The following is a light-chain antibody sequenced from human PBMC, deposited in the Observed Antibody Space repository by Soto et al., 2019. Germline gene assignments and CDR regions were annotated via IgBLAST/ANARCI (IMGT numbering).Light chain of an antibody. CDR1: QSLVYSDGNTY. Sequence: IVVTQSPLSLPVTLGQPASISCKSSQSLVYSDGNTYLNWFQQRPGQSPRRLIYKVSNRDSGVPDRFSGSGSGTEFTRKINRVEADDVGVYYCMQGTRWPWTFGQGTKVEI. CDR2: KVS. V-gene: IGKV2-30*01. CDR3: MQGTRWPWT. J-gene: IGKJ1*01.